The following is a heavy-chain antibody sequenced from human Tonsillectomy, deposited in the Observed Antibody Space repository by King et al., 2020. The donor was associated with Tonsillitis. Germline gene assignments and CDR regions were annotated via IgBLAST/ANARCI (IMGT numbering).Heavy chain of an antibody. CDR3: ARAYYDILTIDAFDI. CDR2: IWYDGSNK. V-gene: IGHV3-33*08. Sequence: QLVQSGGGVVQPGRSLRLSCAASGFTFSSYGMHWVRQAPGKGLEWVAVIWYDGSNKYYADSVKGRFTISRDNSKNTLYLQINSLRAEDTAVYYCARAYYDILTIDAFDIWGQGTMVTVSS. CDR1: GFTFSSYG. D-gene: IGHD3-9*01. J-gene: IGHJ3*02.